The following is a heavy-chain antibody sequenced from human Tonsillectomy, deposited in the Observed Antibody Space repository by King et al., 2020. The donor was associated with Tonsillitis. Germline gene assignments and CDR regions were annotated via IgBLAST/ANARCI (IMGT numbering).Heavy chain of an antibody. CDR2: IDPSDSYT. V-gene: IGHV5-10-1*01. J-gene: IGHJ4*02. CDR3: ARRGRGDFWGIGE. D-gene: IGHD3-3*01. CDR1: GYSFTSYW. Sequence: QLVQSGAEVKKPGESLRISCKGSGYSFTSYWISWVRQMPGKGLEWMGRIDPSDSYTNDSQSFQGHVTISADKSISAAYLQWSSLKAPDTAMYYCARRGRGDFWGIGEWGQGTLVTVSS.